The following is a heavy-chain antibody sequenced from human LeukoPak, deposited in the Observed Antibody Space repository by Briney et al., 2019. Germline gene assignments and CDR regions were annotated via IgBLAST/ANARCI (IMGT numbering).Heavy chain of an antibody. CDR2: IYTSGIT. CDR1: GGSLTSYC. CDR3: ARGYSGSFYSRAFDY. Sequence: SETLSLTCTVSGGSLTSYCWSWIRQPAGKGLEWLGHIYTSGITNYNPSLKSRVTLSVDTSKKQFSLKLSSVTAADTAVYYCARGYSGSFYSRAFDYWGQGTLVTVSS. V-gene: IGHV4-4*07. D-gene: IGHD1-26*01. J-gene: IGHJ4*02.